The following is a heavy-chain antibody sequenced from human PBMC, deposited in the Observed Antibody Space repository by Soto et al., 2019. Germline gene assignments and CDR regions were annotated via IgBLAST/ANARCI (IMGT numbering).Heavy chain of an antibody. V-gene: IGHV3-23*01. CDR1: GFTFSSYA. D-gene: IGHD2-21*02. Sequence: GGSLRLSCAASGFTFSSYAMSWVRQAPGKGLEWVSAISGSGGSTYYADSVKGRFTISRDNSKNTLYLQMNSLRAEDTAVYYCAKEYALAYCGGDCYDPGYFDYWGQGTLVTVSS. CDR2: ISGSGGST. CDR3: AKEYALAYCGGDCYDPGYFDY. J-gene: IGHJ4*02.